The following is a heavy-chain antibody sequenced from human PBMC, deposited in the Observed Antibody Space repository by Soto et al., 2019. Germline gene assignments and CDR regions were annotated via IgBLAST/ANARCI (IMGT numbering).Heavy chain of an antibody. V-gene: IGHV4-59*01. D-gene: IGHD3-16*01. CDR1: GDSMSSNY. Sequence: SETLSLTCTVSGDSMSSNYWSWLRQPPGKGLEWIGYIYYGGATNYNPSLKSRVAISVDTSRNQFYLNLRSVTAADTAMYYCARAMGDWGTYYYYYGMDVWGQGTTVTVYS. CDR3: ARAMGDWGTYYYYYGMDV. CDR2: IYYGGAT. J-gene: IGHJ6*02.